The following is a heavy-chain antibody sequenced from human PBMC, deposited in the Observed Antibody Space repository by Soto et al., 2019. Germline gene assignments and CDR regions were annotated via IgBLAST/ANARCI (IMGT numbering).Heavy chain of an antibody. J-gene: IGHJ6*02. CDR3: AAFKRTHYYYGMDV. Sequence: ASVQVSCKASGYTFTSYAMHWVRQAPGQRLEWMGWINAGNGNTKYSQKFQGRVTITRDTSASTAYMELSSLRSEDTAVYYCAAFKRTHYYYGMDVWGQGTMVTVSS. V-gene: IGHV1-3*01. CDR1: GYTFTSYA. CDR2: INAGNGNT.